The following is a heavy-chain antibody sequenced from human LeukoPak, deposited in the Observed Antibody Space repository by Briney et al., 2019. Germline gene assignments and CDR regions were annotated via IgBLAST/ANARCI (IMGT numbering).Heavy chain of an antibody. D-gene: IGHD1-1*01. CDR2: ISGSGNGEGVS. Sequence: GGSLRLSCAASGFTFRTYAITWVRQAPGKGLEWVSTISGSGNGEGVSSYADSVKGRFTISRDNSVNTVFLQMESLRAADTALYFCAKELYTTSDFYYGIDVWGQGTTVTVSS. V-gene: IGHV3-23*01. J-gene: IGHJ6*02. CDR3: AKELYTTSDFYYGIDV. CDR1: GFTFRTYA.